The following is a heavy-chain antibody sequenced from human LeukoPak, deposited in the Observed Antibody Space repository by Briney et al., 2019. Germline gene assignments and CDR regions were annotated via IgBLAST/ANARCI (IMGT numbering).Heavy chain of an antibody. CDR2: IWYDGSNK. V-gene: IGHV3-33*01. CDR3: ARDTGALVTHFDY. Sequence: PGGSLRLSCAASGFTFSSYGMHWVRQAPGKGLEWVAVIWYDGSNKYYADSVKGRFTISRDNSKNTLYLQMNSLRVEDTAVYYCARDTGALVTHFDYWGQGTLVTVSS. D-gene: IGHD5-18*01. CDR1: GFTFSSYG. J-gene: IGHJ4*02.